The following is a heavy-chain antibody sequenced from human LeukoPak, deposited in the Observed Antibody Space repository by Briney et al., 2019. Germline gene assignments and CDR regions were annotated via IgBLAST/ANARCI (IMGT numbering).Heavy chain of an antibody. V-gene: IGHV4-31*03. J-gene: IGHJ6*02. CDR1: GGSISSGGYY. CDR3: ARDSVVPAVNYYYGMDV. CDR2: IYYSGST. D-gene: IGHD2-2*01. Sequence: SQTLSLTCTVSGGSISSGGYYWSWIRQHPGKGLEWIGYIYYSGSTYYNPSLKSRVTISVDTSKNQFSPKLSSVTAADTAVYYCARDSVVPAVNYYYGMDVWGQGTTVTVSS.